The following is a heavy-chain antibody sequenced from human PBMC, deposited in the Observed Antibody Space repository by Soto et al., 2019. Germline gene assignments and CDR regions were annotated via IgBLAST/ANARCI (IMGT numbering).Heavy chain of an antibody. CDR3: AKSDTALSYGFDP. Sequence: EVQLLESGGDLVQPGGSLRLSFAASGFTFGSYAMIWVRQAPGKGLVWVSTISSSGDSAYYADSVKGRFTVSGDNSMNTLYMQMNSLRAEDTAVYYCAKSDTALSYGFDPWGQGTVVTVSS. J-gene: IGHJ5*02. D-gene: IGHD5-18*01. V-gene: IGHV3-23*01. CDR2: ISSSGDSA. CDR1: GFTFGSYA.